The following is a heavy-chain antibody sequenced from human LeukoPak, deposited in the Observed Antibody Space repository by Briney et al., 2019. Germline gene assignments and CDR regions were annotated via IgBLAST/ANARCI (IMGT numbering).Heavy chain of an antibody. D-gene: IGHD2-2*01. CDR1: GFTFSSYA. Sequence: PGGSLRLSCAASGFTFSSYAMGWVRQAPGKGLEWVSAISGSGGSTYYADSVKGRLTISRDNSKNTLYLQMERLTAEDTAVYFCARLPAAINGYFDPWGQGTLVTVSS. V-gene: IGHV3-23*01. CDR3: ARLPAAINGYFDP. CDR2: ISGSGGST. J-gene: IGHJ5*02.